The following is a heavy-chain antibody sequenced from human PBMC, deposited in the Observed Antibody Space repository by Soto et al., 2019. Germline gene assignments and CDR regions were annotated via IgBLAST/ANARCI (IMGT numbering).Heavy chain of an antibody. CDR3: ARSSWFQSLRAALGY. V-gene: IGHV4-34*01. CDR2: IDHSGST. Sequence: QMQLHQWGAGLLKPSETLSLTCDVSGASISGCYWTWIRQPPGKGLEWIGEIDHSGSTNYNPSLTSGVTISGDTSKSQVSLHLTSMTAADTAIYYCARSSWFQSLRAALGYWGQGTLVTVSS. J-gene: IGHJ4*02. CDR1: GASISGCY. D-gene: IGHD3-10*01.